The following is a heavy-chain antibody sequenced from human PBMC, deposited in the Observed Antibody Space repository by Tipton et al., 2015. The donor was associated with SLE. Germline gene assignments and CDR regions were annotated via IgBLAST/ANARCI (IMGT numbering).Heavy chain of an antibody. D-gene: IGHD3-16*01. CDR3: ARSFMGRWGWFDP. J-gene: IGHJ5*02. Sequence: SLRLSCAASGFTFSSYAMSWVRQAPGKGLEWVSAISGSGGSTYYADSVKGRFTISRDNSKNTLYLQMNSLRSDDTAVYYCARSFMGRWGWFDPWGQGTLVTVSS. V-gene: IGHV3-23*01. CDR2: ISGSGGST. CDR1: GFTFSSYA.